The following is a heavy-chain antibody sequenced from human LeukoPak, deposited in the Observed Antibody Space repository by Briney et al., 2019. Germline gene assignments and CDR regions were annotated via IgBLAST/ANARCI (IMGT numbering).Heavy chain of an antibody. CDR3: ARATGYSSSWYYFDY. CDR2: IYYSGST. D-gene: IGHD6-13*01. CDR1: GGSISSGGYY. J-gene: IGHJ4*02. V-gene: IGHV4-31*03. Sequence: SQTLSLTCTVSGGSISSGGYYWSWIRQHPGKGRGWIGYIYYSGSTYYNPSLKSRVTISVDTSKNQFSLKLSSVTAADTAVYYCARATGYSSSWYYFDYWGQGTLVTVSS.